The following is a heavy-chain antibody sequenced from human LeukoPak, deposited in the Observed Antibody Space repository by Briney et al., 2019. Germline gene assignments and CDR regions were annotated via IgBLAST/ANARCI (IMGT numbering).Heavy chain of an antibody. V-gene: IGHV3-7*01. CDR3: ARDRAYSSSSPNYYYYYMDV. CDR1: GFTFSSYW. Sequence: GGSLRLSCAASGFTFSSYWMSWVRQAPGKGLEWVASIKQDGSEKYYVDSVKGRFTISRDNAKNSLYLQMNSLRAEDTAVYYCARDRAYSSSSPNYYYYYMDVWGKGTTVTVSS. D-gene: IGHD6-6*01. CDR2: IKQDGSEK. J-gene: IGHJ6*03.